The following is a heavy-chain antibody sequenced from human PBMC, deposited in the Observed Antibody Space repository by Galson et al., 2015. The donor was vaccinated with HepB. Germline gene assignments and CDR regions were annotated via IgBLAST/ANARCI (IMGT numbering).Heavy chain of an antibody. V-gene: IGHV3-11*06. D-gene: IGHD1-26*01. J-gene: IGHJ4*02. CDR1: GFTFSDYY. CDR2: ISSSSNDI. Sequence: SLRLSCAASGFTFSDYYMSWIRQAPGKGPEWLSYISSSSNDINYVDSVKGRFTISRDNAENSLFLQMNTLSAEDTAVYYCARDIRAVGETLYFDYWGQGILVTVSS. CDR3: ARDIRAVGETLYFDY.